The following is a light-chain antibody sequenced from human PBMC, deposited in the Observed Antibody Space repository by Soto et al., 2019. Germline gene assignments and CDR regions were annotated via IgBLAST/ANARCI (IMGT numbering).Light chain of an antibody. V-gene: IGLV1-51*01. CDR2: TNN. CDR3: GTWDYSVTAFV. Sequence: QAVVKQPPSVSAAPGEKVTISCSGRTSNIVNNFVSWYRQLPGAAPQLLIHTNNKRPSGVSDRFSGSKSGSSATLGITGLQTGDEAHYYCGTWDYSVTAFVFGGGTKLTVL. CDR1: TSNIVNNF. J-gene: IGLJ2*01.